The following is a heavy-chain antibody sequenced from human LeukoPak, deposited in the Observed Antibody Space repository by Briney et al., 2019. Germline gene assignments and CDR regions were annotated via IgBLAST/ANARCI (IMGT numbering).Heavy chain of an antibody. D-gene: IGHD3-10*01. Sequence: SETLSLTCTVSGGSISSYYWSWIRQPPGKGLEWIGNIHYIGSTNYNPSLKSRVTISVDTSKSQFSLKLSSVTAADTALYYCARVTMVRGVMPLRYMDVWGKGTTVTVSS. J-gene: IGHJ6*03. V-gene: IGHV4-59*01. CDR1: GGSISSYY. CDR2: IHYIGST. CDR3: ARVTMVRGVMPLRYMDV.